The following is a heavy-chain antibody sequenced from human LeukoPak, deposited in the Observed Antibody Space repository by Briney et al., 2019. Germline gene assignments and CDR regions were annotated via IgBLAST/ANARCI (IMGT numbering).Heavy chain of an antibody. CDR1: GFTFGDYA. V-gene: IGHV3-49*04. CDR3: TRGGYYSVY. CDR2: IRGKPYGGTT. J-gene: IGHJ4*02. D-gene: IGHD3-3*01. Sequence: PGRSLRLSCTASGFTFGDYAMSWVRQAPGKGLEWVGFIRGKPYGGTTEYAASVKGGFTISRDDSKSFASLQMNSLKTEDTAVYYCTRGGYYSVYWGQGALVTVSS.